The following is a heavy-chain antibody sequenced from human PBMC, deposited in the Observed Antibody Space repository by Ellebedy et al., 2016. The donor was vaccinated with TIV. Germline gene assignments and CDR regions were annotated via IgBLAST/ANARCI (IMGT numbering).Heavy chain of an antibody. Sequence: SVKGRFTISRDNSKNTLYLQMNSLSAEDTAVYYCARDPYNYGYFDYWGQGTLVTVSS. D-gene: IGHD5-18*01. CDR3: ARDPYNYGYFDY. V-gene: IGHV3-30*01. J-gene: IGHJ4*02.